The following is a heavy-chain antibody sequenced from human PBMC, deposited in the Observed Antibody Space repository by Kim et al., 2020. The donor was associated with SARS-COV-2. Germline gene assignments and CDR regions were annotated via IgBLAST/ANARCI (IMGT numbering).Heavy chain of an antibody. CDR3: AREGHYGDYPDS. D-gene: IGHD4-17*01. Sequence: SETLSLTCAVYGGSFSGYYWSWIRQPPGKGLEWIGEINHSGSTNYNPSLKSRVTISVDTSKNQFSLKLSSVTAADTAVYYCAREGHYGDYPDSWGQGTLVTVSS. CDR2: INHSGST. V-gene: IGHV4-34*01. CDR1: GGSFSGYY. J-gene: IGHJ5*02.